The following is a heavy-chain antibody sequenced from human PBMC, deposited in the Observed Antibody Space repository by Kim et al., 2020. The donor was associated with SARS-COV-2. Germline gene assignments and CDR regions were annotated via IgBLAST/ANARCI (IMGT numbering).Heavy chain of an antibody. CDR1: GHTFGGSG. CDR2: IIAANGNT. CDR3: ARGLGGGNFDC. D-gene: IGHD1-26*01. V-gene: IGHV1-3*01. J-gene: IGHJ4*02. Sequence: ASVKVSCKSSGHTFGGSGLHWVRQAPGQRLEYMGYIIAANGNTKSSQNFQGRVTLTTDPSASTFYMELSSLTSEDTAVYYCARGLGGGNFDCWGQGTLVTVSS.